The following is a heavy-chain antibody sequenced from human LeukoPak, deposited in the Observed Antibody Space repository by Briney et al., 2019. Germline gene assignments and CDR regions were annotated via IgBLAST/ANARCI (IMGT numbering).Heavy chain of an antibody. V-gene: IGHV3-30*02. J-gene: IGHJ4*02. D-gene: IGHD1-26*01. CDR2: VRYDGTNN. CDR1: GFTFSFNNYG. CDR3: AKDYGYSYGYFDH. Sequence: PGGPLRLSCAASGFTFSFNNYGMHWVRQAPGKGLEWVAFVRYDGTNNYYADSVNGRFTVSRDNSKNTVYLQMSGLRTEDTAVYYCAKDYGYSYGYFDHWGQGTLVTVSS.